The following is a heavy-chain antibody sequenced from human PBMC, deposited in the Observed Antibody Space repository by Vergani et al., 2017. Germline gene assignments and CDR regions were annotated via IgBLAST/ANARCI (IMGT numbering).Heavy chain of an antibody. CDR1: GFTVSSNY. D-gene: IGHD6-19*01. J-gene: IGHJ2*01. CDR3: ARDDVLAVAGRFLWYFDL. CDR2: IYSGGST. Sequence: EVQLVETGGGLIQPGGSLRLSCAASGFTVSSNYMSWVRQAPGKGLEWVSVIYSGGSTYYADSVKGRFTISRDNSKNTLYLQMNSLRAEDTAVYYCARDDVLAVAGRFLWYFDLWGRGTLVTVSS. V-gene: IGHV3-53*02.